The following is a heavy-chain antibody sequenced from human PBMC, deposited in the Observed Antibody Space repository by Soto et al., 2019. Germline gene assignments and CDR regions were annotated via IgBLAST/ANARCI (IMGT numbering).Heavy chain of an antibody. CDR3: ARDDAVAGLFDY. Sequence: ASVKVSCKASGYTFTSYGISWVRQAPGQGLERMGWISAYNGNTNYAQKLQGRVTMTTDTSTSTAYMELRSLRSDDTALYYCARDDAVAGLFDYWGQGTLVTVSS. CDR2: ISAYNGNT. J-gene: IGHJ4*02. CDR1: GYTFTSYG. V-gene: IGHV1-18*01. D-gene: IGHD6-19*01.